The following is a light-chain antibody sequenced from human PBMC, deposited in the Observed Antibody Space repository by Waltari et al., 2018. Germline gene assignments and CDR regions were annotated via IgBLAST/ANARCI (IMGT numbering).Light chain of an antibody. V-gene: IGKV3-20*01. CDR2: DAS. Sequence: EIVLTQSPGTLSLSPGERATLSCRASQTFGKYLAWYQQKPGQAPRLLIYDASIRASGIPDRFSGSWSGTDFSLTISTLEPEDFAVYYCQHYVRLPATFGQGTKVEIK. J-gene: IGKJ1*01. CDR3: QHYVRLPAT. CDR1: QTFGKY.